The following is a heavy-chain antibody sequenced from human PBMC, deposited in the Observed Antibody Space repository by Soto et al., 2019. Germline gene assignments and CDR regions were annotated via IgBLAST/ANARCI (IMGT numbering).Heavy chain of an antibody. D-gene: IGHD1-1*01. V-gene: IGHV4-59*01. Sequence: SETMSLTCTVAGGSISSNYWSWIRQPPGKGLEWIGYIYYSGSTNYNPSLKSRVTISVDTSKNQFSLKLSSVTAADTAVYYCARGGTVYYYYGMDVWGQGTTVTVSS. CDR1: GGSISSNY. CDR3: ARGGTVYYYYGMDV. CDR2: IYYSGST. J-gene: IGHJ6*02.